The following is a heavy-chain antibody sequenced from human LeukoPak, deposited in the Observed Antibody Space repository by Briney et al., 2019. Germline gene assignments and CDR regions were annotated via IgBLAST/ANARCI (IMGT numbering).Heavy chain of an antibody. D-gene: IGHD4-17*01. J-gene: IGHJ5*02. CDR1: GVSISSGGFY. CDR2: IYYSGST. V-gene: IGHV4-61*08. Sequence: SETLSLTCSVSGVSISSGGFYWSWIRQPPGKGLEWIGYIYYSGSTNYNPSLKSRVTISVDTSKNQFSLKLSSVTAADTAVYYCARLVENYGDYVWFDPWGQGTLVTVSS. CDR3: ARLVENYGDYVWFDP.